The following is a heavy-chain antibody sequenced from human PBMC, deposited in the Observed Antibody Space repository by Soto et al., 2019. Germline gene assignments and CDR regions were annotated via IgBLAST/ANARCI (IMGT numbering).Heavy chain of an antibody. CDR3: ATMGGYCSGGSCYNFDY. Sequence: ASVKVSCKASGYTFTSYDITWVRQAPGQGLEWMGWISAYNGNTNYAQKLQGRVTMTTDTSTSTAYMELRSLRSDDTAVYYCATMGGYCSGGSCYNFDYWGQGTLVTVS. V-gene: IGHV1-18*01. J-gene: IGHJ4*02. D-gene: IGHD2-15*01. CDR1: GYTFTSYD. CDR2: ISAYNGNT.